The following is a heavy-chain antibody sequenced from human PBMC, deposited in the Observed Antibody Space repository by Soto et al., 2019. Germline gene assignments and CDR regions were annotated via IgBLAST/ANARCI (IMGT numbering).Heavy chain of an antibody. CDR1: GFTFSSYA. V-gene: IGHV3-30-3*01. CDR3: AREVHGDYVYYYSGMDV. D-gene: IGHD4-17*01. J-gene: IGHJ6*02. CDR2: ISYDGSNK. Sequence: GGSLRLSCAASGFTFSSYAMHWVRQAPGKGLEWVAVISYDGSNKYYADSVKGRFTISRDNSKNTLYLQMNSLRAEDTAVYYCAREVHGDYVYYYSGMDVWGQGTTVTVSS.